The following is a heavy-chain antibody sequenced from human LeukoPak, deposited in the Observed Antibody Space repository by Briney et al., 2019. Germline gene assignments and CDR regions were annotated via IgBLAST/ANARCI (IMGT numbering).Heavy chain of an antibody. CDR1: GYTFTSYG. CDR3: ASLYYYDNSGYYLGSRHFHH. V-gene: IGHV1-69*06. J-gene: IGHJ1*01. CDR2: IIPIFGTA. D-gene: IGHD3-22*01. Sequence: ASVKVSCKASGYTFTSYGISRVRQAPGQGLEWMGGIIPIFGTANYAQKFQGRVTITADKSTSTAYMELSSLRSEDTAVYYCASLYYYDNSGYYLGSRHFHHWGQGTLVTVSS.